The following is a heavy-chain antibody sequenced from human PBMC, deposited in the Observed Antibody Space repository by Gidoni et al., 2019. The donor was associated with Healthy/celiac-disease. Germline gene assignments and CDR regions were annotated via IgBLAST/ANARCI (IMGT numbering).Heavy chain of an antibody. CDR3: GRYSYGPSNDY. D-gene: IGHD5-18*01. Sequence: QVQLVQSGAEVNKPGASVQVSCKAYGYTFTSYGISWVRQAPGQGLEWMGWISAYNGNTTSAQKLQGRFTITTDTSTSTAYMDVRSLGSDDSAVYYCGRYSYGPSNDYWGQGTLVTVSS. V-gene: IGHV1-18*01. CDR2: ISAYNGNT. CDR1: GYTFTSYG. J-gene: IGHJ4*02.